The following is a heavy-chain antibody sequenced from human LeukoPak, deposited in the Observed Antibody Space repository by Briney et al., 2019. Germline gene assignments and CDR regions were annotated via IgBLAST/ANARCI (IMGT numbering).Heavy chain of an antibody. CDR1: GGSISSYY. J-gene: IGHJ4*02. CDR3: ARMIREYYYDSSGYYAIDY. CDR2: IYYSGST. V-gene: IGHV4-59*08. Sequence: PSETLSLTCTVSGGSISSYYWSWIRQPPGKGLEWIGYIYYSGSTNYNPSLKSRVTISVDTSKNQFSLKLSSVTAADRAVYYCARMIREYYYDSSGYYAIDYWGQGTLVTVSS. D-gene: IGHD3-22*01.